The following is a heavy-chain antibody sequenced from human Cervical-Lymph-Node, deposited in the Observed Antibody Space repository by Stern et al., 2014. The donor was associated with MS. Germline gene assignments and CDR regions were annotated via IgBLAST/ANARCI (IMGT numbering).Heavy chain of an antibody. CDR1: GYTFTSYY. J-gene: IGHJ3*02. Sequence: QVQLVQSGAEVKNPGASVKVSCKASGYTFTSYYMHWVRQAPGQGLEWMGIINPSGGSTRYAQKFQGRVTMTRDTSTSTVYMELSSLRSEDKAVYYCARVGRVTKDAFDIWGQGTMVTVPS. CDR3: ARVGRVTKDAFDI. CDR2: INPSGGST. D-gene: IGHD3-16*01. V-gene: IGHV1-46*01.